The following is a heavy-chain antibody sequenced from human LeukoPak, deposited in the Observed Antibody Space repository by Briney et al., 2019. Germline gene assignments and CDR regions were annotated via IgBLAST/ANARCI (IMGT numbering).Heavy chain of an antibody. CDR3: ARGVGYCSSTSCYWWFDP. Sequence: PGGSLRLSCAASGFTFSSYWMHWVRQAPGKGLVSVSRINSDGSSTSYADSVKGRFTISRDNAKNTLYLQMNSLRAEDTAVYYCARGVGYCSSTSCYWWFDPWGQGTLVTVSS. CDR2: INSDGSST. D-gene: IGHD2-2*01. J-gene: IGHJ5*02. CDR1: GFTFSSYW. V-gene: IGHV3-74*01.